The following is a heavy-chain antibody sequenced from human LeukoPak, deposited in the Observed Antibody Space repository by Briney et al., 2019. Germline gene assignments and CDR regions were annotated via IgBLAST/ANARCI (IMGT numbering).Heavy chain of an antibody. V-gene: IGHV3-48*04. CDR3: ARDALLSMVRGVLPERNWFDP. CDR2: MSSSGSTI. D-gene: IGHD3-10*01. J-gene: IGHJ5*02. CDR1: GVTFSNYG. Sequence: GGSLRLSCAASGVTFSNYGIHWVRQAPGKGLEWVSYMSSSGSTIYYADSVKGRFTISRDNAKNSLHLRMNSLRAEDTAVYYCARDALLSMVRGVLPERNWFDPCGQGTLVTVSS.